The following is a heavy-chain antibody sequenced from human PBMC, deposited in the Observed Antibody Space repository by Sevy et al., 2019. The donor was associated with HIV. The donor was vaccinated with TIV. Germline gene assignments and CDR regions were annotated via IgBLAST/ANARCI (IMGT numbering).Heavy chain of an antibody. Sequence: GGSLRLSCAASGFTFSSYAMSWVRQAPGKGLEWVSAISGSGGSTYYADSVKGRFTISRDNSKNTLYLQINSLRAEDTAVYYCAKDGPGPIVVVPAAMFDYWGQGTLVTVSS. D-gene: IGHD2-2*01. CDR1: GFTFSSYA. J-gene: IGHJ4*02. CDR2: ISGSGGST. V-gene: IGHV3-23*01. CDR3: AKDGPGPIVVVPAAMFDY.